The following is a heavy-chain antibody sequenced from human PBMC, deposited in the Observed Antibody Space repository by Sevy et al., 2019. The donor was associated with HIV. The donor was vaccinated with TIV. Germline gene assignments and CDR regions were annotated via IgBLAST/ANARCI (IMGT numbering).Heavy chain of an antibody. CDR1: GFTFSTYG. CDR2: ILYDGSKK. CDR3: ARGICSSTSCYLDY. V-gene: IGHV3-33*01. Sequence: GGSLRLSCAASGFTFSTYGMHWVRQAPGKGLEWVAIILYDGSKKYYADSVKGRFTISRDSSKNTLFLQMNSLRAEDTAVYYCARGICSSTSCYLDYWGRGTLVTVSS. J-gene: IGHJ4*02. D-gene: IGHD2-2*01.